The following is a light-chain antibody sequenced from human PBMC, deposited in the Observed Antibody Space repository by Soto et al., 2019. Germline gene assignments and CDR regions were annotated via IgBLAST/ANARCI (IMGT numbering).Light chain of an antibody. J-gene: IGKJ4*01. CDR1: ESISRDY. CDR3: QQYGRSPST. CDR2: GAS. V-gene: IGKV3-20*01. Sequence: EIVLTQSPGTLSLSPGQRATLSCRASESISRDYLAWYQQRLGQAPRLLIYGASSGATGIPDRFSGSGSGTDFTLTISRLEPEDFAVYYCQQYGRSPSTFGGGTKVDIK.